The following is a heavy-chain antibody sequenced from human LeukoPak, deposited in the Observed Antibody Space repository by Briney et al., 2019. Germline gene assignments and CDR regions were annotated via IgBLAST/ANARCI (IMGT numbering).Heavy chain of an antibody. V-gene: IGHV3-30*04. CDR1: GVTFSNYA. CDR3: ASSTTVAGTFWFDP. Sequence: GGSLRLPCTPSGVTFSNYALDWVRQAPGKGLEWVAAISYDGTKTYYTDSVKGRFTISRDDPDNTLSLQMDSLRGEDTALYYCASSTTVAGTFWFDPWGQGTLVIVSS. CDR2: ISYDGTKT. J-gene: IGHJ5*02. D-gene: IGHD6-19*01.